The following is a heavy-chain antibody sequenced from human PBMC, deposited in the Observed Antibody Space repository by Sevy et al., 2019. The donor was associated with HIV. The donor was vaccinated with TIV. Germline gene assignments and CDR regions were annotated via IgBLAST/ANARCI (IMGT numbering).Heavy chain of an antibody. CDR2: IYHSGST. CDR1: GGSISSSNW. J-gene: IGHJ5*02. D-gene: IGHD2-2*01. Sequence: SETLSLTCAVSGGSISSSNWWGWVRQPPGKGLEWIGEIYHSGSTNYNPSLKSRVTISVDKSKNQFSLKLSSVTAADTAVYYCAREGCSSTSCYGGNWFDPWGQGTLVTVSS. V-gene: IGHV4-4*02. CDR3: AREGCSSTSCYGGNWFDP.